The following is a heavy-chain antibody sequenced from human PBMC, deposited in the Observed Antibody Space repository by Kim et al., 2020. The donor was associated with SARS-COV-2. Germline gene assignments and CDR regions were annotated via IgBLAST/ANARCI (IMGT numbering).Heavy chain of an antibody. D-gene: IGHD3-10*01. CDR1: GYSFTSYW. CDR3: ARHTGVRFGDHIGGGGYYYYGMDV. V-gene: IGHV5-51*01. CDR2: IYPGDSET. Sequence: GESLKISCKGSGYSFTSYWIGWVRQMPGKGLEWMGIIYPGDSETRYSPSFQGQVTISADKSISTAYLQWSSLKASDTAMYYCARHTGVRFGDHIGGGGYYYYGMDVWGQGTTVTVSS. J-gene: IGHJ6*02.